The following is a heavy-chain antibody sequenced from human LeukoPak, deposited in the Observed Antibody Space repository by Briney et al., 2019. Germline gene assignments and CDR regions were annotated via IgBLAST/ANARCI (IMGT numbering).Heavy chain of an antibody. Sequence: GGPLRLSCAVSGFTFSSYAMSGVRQAPGKGVEWVSDICGSGGSTYYADSVKGRFTISRDNSKNTLYLQMNILRAEDTAVYYCAKVRGATRGGFDYWGQGTLVTVSS. J-gene: IGHJ4*02. CDR3: AKVRGATRGGFDY. V-gene: IGHV3-23*01. CDR1: GFTFSSYA. D-gene: IGHD1-26*01. CDR2: ICGSGGST.